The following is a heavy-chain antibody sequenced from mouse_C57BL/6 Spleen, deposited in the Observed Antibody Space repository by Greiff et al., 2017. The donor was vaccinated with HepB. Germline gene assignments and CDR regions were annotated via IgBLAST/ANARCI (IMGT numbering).Heavy chain of an antibody. CDR1: GYTFTSYW. Sequence: VQLQQPGAELVRPGSSVKLSCKASGYTFTSYWMDWVKQRPGQGLEWIGNIYPSDSETHYNQKFKDKATLTVDKSSSTAYMQLSSLTSEDSAVYYCARQPTGYAMDYWGQGTSVTVSS. CDR3: ARQPTGYAMDY. V-gene: IGHV1-61*01. CDR2: IYPSDSET. J-gene: IGHJ4*01. D-gene: IGHD1-1*01.